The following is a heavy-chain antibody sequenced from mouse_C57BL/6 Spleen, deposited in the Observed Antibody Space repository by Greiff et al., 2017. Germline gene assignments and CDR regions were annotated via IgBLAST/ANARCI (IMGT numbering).Heavy chain of an antibody. CDR1: GYTFTSYW. V-gene: IGHV1-69*01. CDR2: IDPSDSYT. CDR3: ARSGYYSNYDWYFDV. Sequence: VKLQQPGAELVMPGASVKLSCKASGYTFTSYWMHWVKQRPGQGLEWIGEIDPSDSYTNYNQKFKGKSTLTVDKSSSTAYMQLSSLTSEDSAVYYCARSGYYSNYDWYFDVWGTGTTVTVSS. J-gene: IGHJ1*03. D-gene: IGHD2-5*01.